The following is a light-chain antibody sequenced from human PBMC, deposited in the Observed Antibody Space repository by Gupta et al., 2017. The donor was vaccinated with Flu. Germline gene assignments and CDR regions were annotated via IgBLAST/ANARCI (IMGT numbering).Light chain of an antibody. J-gene: IGLJ1*01. CDR1: ALPKQY. CDR2: KDN. CDR3: QSADSSGTYV. Sequence: SYELTQPPSVSVSPGQTARITCSGDALPKQYAYWYQQKPGQAPVLVIYKDNERPSGIPERFSGSSSGTTVTMTISGDQAEDEAEYYCQSADSSGTYVFGTGTKVTVL. V-gene: IGLV3-25*03.